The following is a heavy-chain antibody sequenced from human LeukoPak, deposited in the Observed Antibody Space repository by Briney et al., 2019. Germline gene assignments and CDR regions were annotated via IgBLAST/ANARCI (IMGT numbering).Heavy chain of an antibody. CDR2: ISGSGSTT. CDR3: AKGLALPRPHYFDY. J-gene: IGHJ4*02. CDR1: GFTFNNYA. V-gene: IGHV3-23*01. D-gene: IGHD6-13*01. Sequence: GSLELSCAASGFTFNNYAINWVRQASGKGPEGVSTISGSGSTTYCADSVKGRFTISRDNSKNTLFLQMNGLGAEDTAIYYCAKGLALPRPHYFDYWGQGILVTVSS.